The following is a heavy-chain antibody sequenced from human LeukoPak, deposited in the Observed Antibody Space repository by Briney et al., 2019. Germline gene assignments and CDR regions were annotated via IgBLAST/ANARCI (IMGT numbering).Heavy chain of an antibody. D-gene: IGHD1-26*01. J-gene: IGHJ5*02. CDR1: GGTFSSYA. CDR2: MNPNSGNA. V-gene: IGHV1-8*02. CDR3: AKGGSGTYPKGWFDP. Sequence: PGASVKVSCKASGGTFSSYAISWVRQATGQGLEWMGWMNPNSGNAGYAQKFQGRVTMTRNTSISTAYMELNSLRSEDTAVYYCAKGGSGTYPKGWFDPWGQGTLVTVSS.